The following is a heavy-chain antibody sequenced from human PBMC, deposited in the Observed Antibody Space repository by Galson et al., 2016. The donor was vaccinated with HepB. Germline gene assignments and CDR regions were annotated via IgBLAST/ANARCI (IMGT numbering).Heavy chain of an antibody. CDR1: GGSISSSSYY. D-gene: IGHD1-26*01. CDR3: ARHWEPDNVNWFDP. Sequence: ETLSLTCTVSGGSISSSSYYWGWIRQPPGKGLEWIGSIYYSGSTYYNPSLKSRLTISVDTSKNQFSLKLSSVTAADTAVYYCARHWEPDNVNWFDPWGQGTLVTVSS. V-gene: IGHV4-39*01. CDR2: IYYSGST. J-gene: IGHJ5*02.